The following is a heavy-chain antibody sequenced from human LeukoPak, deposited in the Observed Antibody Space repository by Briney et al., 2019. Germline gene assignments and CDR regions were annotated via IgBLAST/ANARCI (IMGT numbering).Heavy chain of an antibody. CDR3: AKGVWELSPVDK. D-gene: IGHD1-26*01. Sequence: QPGGSLRLSCAASGFTFSSYAMSWVRQAPGKGLEWVSGISGSGGSTYYADSVKGRFTISRDNSKNTLFLQMNSLRAEDTAVYYCAKGVWELSPVDKWGQGTLVTVSS. CDR2: ISGSGGST. V-gene: IGHV3-23*01. CDR1: GFTFSSYA. J-gene: IGHJ4*02.